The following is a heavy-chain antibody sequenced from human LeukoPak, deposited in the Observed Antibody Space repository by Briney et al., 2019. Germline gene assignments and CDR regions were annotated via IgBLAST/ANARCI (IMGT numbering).Heavy chain of an antibody. V-gene: IGHV3-30*18. CDR1: GFTFSSYG. CDR2: ISYDGSNK. Sequence: PGGSLRLSCAASGFTFSSYGMHWVRQAPGKGLEWVAVISYDGSNKYYADSVKGRFTISRDNSKNTLYLQMNSLGAEDTAVYYCAKDWDDISAGDYWGQGTLVTVSS. D-gene: IGHD3-9*01. J-gene: IGHJ4*02. CDR3: AKDWDDISAGDY.